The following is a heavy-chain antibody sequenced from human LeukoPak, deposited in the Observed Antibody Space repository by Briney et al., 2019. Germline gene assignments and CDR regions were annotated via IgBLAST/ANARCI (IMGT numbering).Heavy chain of an antibody. CDR1: GGSISSSSYY. CDR2: IYYTGTT. D-gene: IGHD3-16*01. J-gene: IGHJ4*02. V-gene: IGHV4-61*05. CDR3: ARFGSLREPILDY. Sequence: PSETLSLTCTVSGGSISSSSYYWGWLRQPPGKGLEWIGCIYYTGTTNYNPSLKSRVTISVDTPKNQFSLKLNSVTAADTAVYYCARFGSLREPILDYWGQGTLVTVSS.